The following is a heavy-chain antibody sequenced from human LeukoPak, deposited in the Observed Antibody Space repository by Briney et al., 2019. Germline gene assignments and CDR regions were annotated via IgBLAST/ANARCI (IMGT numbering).Heavy chain of an antibody. CDR1: GFTFSSYS. CDR2: ISSSSSYI. Sequence: GGSLRLSCAASGFTFSSYSMNWVRQAPGKGVEWVSSISSSSSYIYYADSVKGRFTISRDNAKNSLYLQMNSLRAEDTAVYYCARDRNGDYGFDYWGQGTLVTVSS. D-gene: IGHD4-17*01. V-gene: IGHV3-21*01. J-gene: IGHJ4*02. CDR3: ARDRNGDYGFDY.